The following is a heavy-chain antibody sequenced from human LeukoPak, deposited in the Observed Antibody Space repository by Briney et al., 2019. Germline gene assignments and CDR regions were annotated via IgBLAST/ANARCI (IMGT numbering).Heavy chain of an antibody. Sequence: GGSLRLSCAASAFTLSSHWMSWVRQAPGEGLEWVANINQDGSEKYYVGSVKGRFTISRDNAKNSLYQQMNSLRAEDTAVYYCARDMAYGDSSDYWGQGTLVTVSS. CDR1: AFTLSSHW. CDR3: ARDMAYGDSSDY. V-gene: IGHV3-7*01. CDR2: INQDGSEK. J-gene: IGHJ4*02. D-gene: IGHD4-17*01.